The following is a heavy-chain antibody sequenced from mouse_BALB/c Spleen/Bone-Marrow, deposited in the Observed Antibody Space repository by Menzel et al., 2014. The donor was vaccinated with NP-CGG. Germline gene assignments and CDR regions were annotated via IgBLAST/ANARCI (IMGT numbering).Heavy chain of an antibody. CDR1: GFTFSDFY. CDR2: SRNKAKHYTT. Sequence: DVKLVESGGGLVQPGDSLRLSCATSGFTFSDFYMEWVRQPPGKRLEWIAASRNKAKHYTTEYSASVKGRFIVSRDTSQSILYLQMNAPRAEDTAIYYCARDVGYGNYFVYWGQGTLVTVSA. V-gene: IGHV7-1*02. J-gene: IGHJ3*01. CDR3: ARDVGYGNYFVY. D-gene: IGHD2-10*02.